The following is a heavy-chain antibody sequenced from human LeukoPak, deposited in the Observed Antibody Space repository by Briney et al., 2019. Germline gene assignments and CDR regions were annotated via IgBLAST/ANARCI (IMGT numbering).Heavy chain of an antibody. CDR3: ARTITMSGYFDY. V-gene: IGHV4-61*02. Sequence: SETLSLTCTVSGGSISSGSYYWSWIRQPAGKGLEWIGRIYTSGSTNYNSSLKSRVTISVDTSKNQFSLKPSSVTADTAMYYCARTITMSGYFDYWGQGTLVTVSS. CDR2: IYTSGST. D-gene: IGHD3-22*01. CDR1: GGSISSGSYY. J-gene: IGHJ4*02.